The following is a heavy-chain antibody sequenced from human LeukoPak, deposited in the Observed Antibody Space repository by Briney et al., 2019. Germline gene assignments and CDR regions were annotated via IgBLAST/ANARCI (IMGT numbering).Heavy chain of an antibody. Sequence: ASVKVSCKASGYTFTSYSMHWVRQAPGQGLEWMGIINPSDGSTDYAQKFQGSVTMTTDTSTSTAYMELRSLRSDDTAVYYCARRASSWYVDDYWGQGTLVTVSS. CDR2: INPSDGST. V-gene: IGHV1-46*01. CDR1: GYTFTSYS. J-gene: IGHJ4*02. CDR3: ARRASSWYVDDY. D-gene: IGHD6-13*01.